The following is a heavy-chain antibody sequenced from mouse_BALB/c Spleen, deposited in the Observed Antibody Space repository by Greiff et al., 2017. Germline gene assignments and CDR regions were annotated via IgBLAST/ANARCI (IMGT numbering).Heavy chain of an antibody. CDR2: IYPGSGST. CDR3: TRTYYRYPYYAMDY. V-gene: IGHV1S22*01. CDR1: GYTFTSYW. Sequence: LQQPGSELVRPGASVKLSCKASGYTFTSYWMHWVKQRPGQGLEWIGNIYPGSGSTNYDEKFKSKATLTVDTSSSTAYMQLSSLTSEDSAVYYCTRTYYRYPYYAMDYWGQGTSVTVSS. J-gene: IGHJ4*01. D-gene: IGHD2-14*01.